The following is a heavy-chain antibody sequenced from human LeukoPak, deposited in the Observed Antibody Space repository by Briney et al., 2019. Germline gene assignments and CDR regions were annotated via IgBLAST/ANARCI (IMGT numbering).Heavy chain of an antibody. D-gene: IGHD3-16*01. CDR1: GYTFTGYY. Sequence: ASVKVSCTASGYTFTGYYMHWVRPAPGQGVEWVGWINPNSGGTNSTQKFRGWFTLTRDTSISTASLGLSRPRSDDTAVEYCAGERSWLRGSYFDYCGQGTLVTVSS. V-gene: IGHV1-2*04. J-gene: IGHJ4*02. CDR2: INPNSGGT. CDR3: AGERSWLRGSYFDY.